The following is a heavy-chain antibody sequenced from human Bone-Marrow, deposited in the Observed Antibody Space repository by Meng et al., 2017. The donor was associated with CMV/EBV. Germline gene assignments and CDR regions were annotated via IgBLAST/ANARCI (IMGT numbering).Heavy chain of an antibody. Sequence: SVKVSCKASGGTFGDYTVSWVRQDLGQGLEWMGRVTPIVGIPRYAQIFQDRVTITADKFTSTTYMELSGLNSEDTAVYYCATSQCSSANCRDAYNWFDSWGQGTLVTVSS. CDR2: VTPIVGIP. CDR1: GGTFGDYT. CDR3: ATSQCSSANCRDAYNWFDS. J-gene: IGHJ5*01. D-gene: IGHD2-2*01. V-gene: IGHV1-69*02.